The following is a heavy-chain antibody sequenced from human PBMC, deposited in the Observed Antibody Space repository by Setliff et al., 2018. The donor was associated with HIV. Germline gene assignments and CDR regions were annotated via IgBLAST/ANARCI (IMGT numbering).Heavy chain of an antibody. J-gene: IGHJ4*02. CDR1: GFTSSTYW. Sequence: PGGSLRLSCAASGFTSSTYWMSWVRQAPGKGLEWVANINEDGSQKYYVDSVKGRFTISRDNDKKSLYLQMNSLRAEDMAVYYCTTGAFQGGDFWSGYYTAYFDYWGQGTLVTVSS. V-gene: IGHV3-7*05. D-gene: IGHD3-3*01. CDR3: TTGAFQGGDFWSGYYTAYFDY. CDR2: INEDGSQK.